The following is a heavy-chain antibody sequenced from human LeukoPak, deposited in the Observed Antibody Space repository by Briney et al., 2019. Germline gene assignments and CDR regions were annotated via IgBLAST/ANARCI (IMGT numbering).Heavy chain of an antibody. Sequence: GGSLRLSCAASGFTFGDYYMSWIRQAPGKGLEWISYISSSGSTIFYADSVKGRFTISRDNAKNSLYLQMNSLRAEDTAVYYCASLDLLTGYAHDAFDIWGQGTMVTVSS. CDR2: ISSSGSTI. CDR3: ASLDLLTGYAHDAFDI. D-gene: IGHD3-9*01. J-gene: IGHJ3*02. V-gene: IGHV3-11*01. CDR1: GFTFGDYY.